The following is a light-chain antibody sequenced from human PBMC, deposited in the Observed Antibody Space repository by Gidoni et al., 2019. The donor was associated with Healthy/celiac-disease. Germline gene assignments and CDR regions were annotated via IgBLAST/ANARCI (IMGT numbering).Light chain of an antibody. J-gene: IGKJ1*01. Sequence: EIVMTQSPATLSVSPGERATLSCRASQSVISNLACYQQKPGQAPRLLIYGASTRATGIPARFSGSGYGTEFTLTISSLQSEDFAVYYCQQYNNWPPWTFGQGTKVEIK. CDR2: GAS. CDR3: QQYNNWPPWT. V-gene: IGKV3-15*01. CDR1: QSVISN.